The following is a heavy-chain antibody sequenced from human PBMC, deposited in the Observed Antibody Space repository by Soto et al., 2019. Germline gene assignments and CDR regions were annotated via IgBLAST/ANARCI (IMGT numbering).Heavy chain of an antibody. V-gene: IGHV3-33*01. Sequence: PGGSLRLSCAASGFTFSSYGMHWVRQAPGKGLEWVAVIWYDGSNKYYADSVKGRFTISRDNSKNTLYPQMNSLRAEDTAVYYCARDQDSGYDFLRVGGLYGMDVWGQGTTVTVSS. D-gene: IGHD5-12*01. J-gene: IGHJ6*02. CDR3: ARDQDSGYDFLRVGGLYGMDV. CDR1: GFTFSSYG. CDR2: IWYDGSNK.